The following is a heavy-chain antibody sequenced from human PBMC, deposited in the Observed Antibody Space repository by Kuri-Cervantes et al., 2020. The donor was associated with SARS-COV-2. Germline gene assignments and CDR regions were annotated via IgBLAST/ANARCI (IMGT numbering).Heavy chain of an antibody. CDR2: VYYNGNT. D-gene: IGHD4-17*01. V-gene: IGHV4-31*03. CDR1: GGSISSGGYY. CDR3: ARGGTTVPTSGAFDF. Sequence: SDTLSLTFTVSGGSISSGGYYWSWVRQHPGRGPEWIGYVYYNGNTFYSPSLKSRVTMSIDTSRNQFSLRLSSVTAADTAVYYCARGGTTVPTSGAFDFWGQGTLVTVSS. J-gene: IGHJ3*01.